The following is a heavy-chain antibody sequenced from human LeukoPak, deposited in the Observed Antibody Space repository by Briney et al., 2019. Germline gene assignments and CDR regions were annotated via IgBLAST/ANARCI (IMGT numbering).Heavy chain of an antibody. Sequence: GGSLRLSCAASGFTFSSYDMHWVRQATGKGLEWVSAIGTAGDTYYPGSVKGRFTISRESAKNSLYLQMNSLRAGDTAVYYCARGGYYDSSGYPAKYYFDYWGQGTLVTVSS. CDR3: ARGGYYDSSGYPAKYYFDY. J-gene: IGHJ4*02. V-gene: IGHV3-13*01. CDR2: IGTAGDT. D-gene: IGHD3-22*01. CDR1: GFTFSSYD.